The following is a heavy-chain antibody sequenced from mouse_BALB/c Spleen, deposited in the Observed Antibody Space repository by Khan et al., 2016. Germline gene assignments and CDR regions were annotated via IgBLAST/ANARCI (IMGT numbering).Heavy chain of an antibody. CDR2: IHPGNGGS. CDR1: GYTFSDYE. Sequence: QVQLQQSGAELVRPGASVKLSCKALGYTFSDYEMHWVKQTPVRGLEWIGAIHPGNGGSAYNQKFKGKATLTADISSSTAYMELSSLTSEDSAAYFCTKGLRRGYYFDYWGRGTTLTVSS. D-gene: IGHD2-4*01. V-gene: IGHV1-15*01. CDR3: TKGLRRGYYFDY. J-gene: IGHJ2*01.